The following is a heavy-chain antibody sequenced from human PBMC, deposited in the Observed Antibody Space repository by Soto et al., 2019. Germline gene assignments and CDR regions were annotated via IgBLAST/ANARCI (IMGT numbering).Heavy chain of an antibody. Sequence: SETLSLTCTVSGGSISSGGYYWIWIRQHPGKGLEWIGYIYYSGSTYYNPSLKSRVTISVDTSKNQFSLKLSSVTAADTAVYYCATTTPSNQPTGTFDYWGQGTLVTVSS. V-gene: IGHV4-31*03. CDR1: GGSISSGGYY. J-gene: IGHJ4*02. CDR3: ATTTPSNQPTGTFDY. D-gene: IGHD4-4*01. CDR2: IYYSGST.